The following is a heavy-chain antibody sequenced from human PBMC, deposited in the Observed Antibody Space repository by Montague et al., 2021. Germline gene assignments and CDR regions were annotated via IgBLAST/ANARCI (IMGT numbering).Heavy chain of an antibody. CDR1: GLTFDNCA. D-gene: IGHD2-15*01. CDR2: ISASSDNI. CDR3: ARDRRGGTYFDY. J-gene: IGHJ4*02. Sequence: SLRLSCAVSGLTFDNCAMTWVRQAPGKGLEWVSGISASSDNIYYADSVKGRVTISRDYSKNTLYLQMRDLRAEDTAVYYCARDRRGGTYFDYWGQGTLVTVSS. V-gene: IGHV3-23*01.